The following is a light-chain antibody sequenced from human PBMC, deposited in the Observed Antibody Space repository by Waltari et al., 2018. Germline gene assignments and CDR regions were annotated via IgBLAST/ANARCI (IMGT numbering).Light chain of an antibody. CDR2: KAS. Sequence: DLESTPSPCTLSASVGDSVIITCRASQSISKWLAWYQQKPGKAPNLLIYKASTLESGVPSRFSGSGSGTDFSLTISSLQPDDFATYYCQQYNSYSLLTFGGGTKIEIK. J-gene: IGKJ4*01. CDR3: QQYNSYSLLT. V-gene: IGKV1-5*03. CDR1: QSISKW.